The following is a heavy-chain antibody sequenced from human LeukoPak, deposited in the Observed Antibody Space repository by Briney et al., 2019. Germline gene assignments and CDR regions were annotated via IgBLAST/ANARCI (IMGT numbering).Heavy chain of an antibody. CDR2: INPNSGGT. V-gene: IGHV1-2*02. CDR1: GYTFTNYY. J-gene: IGHJ4*02. Sequence: ASVKVSCKASGYTFTNYYIHWVRQAPGQGLECVGWINPNSGGTNYAQKFQGRVTMTRDTSISTAYMEVSRLRSDDTAVYYCARADSSWFLFDYWGQGTLVTVSS. D-gene: IGHD6-13*01. CDR3: ARADSSWFLFDY.